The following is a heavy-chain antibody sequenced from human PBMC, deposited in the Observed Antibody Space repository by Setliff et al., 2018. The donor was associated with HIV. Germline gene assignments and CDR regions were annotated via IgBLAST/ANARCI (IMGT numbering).Heavy chain of an antibody. CDR3: ARDYDYVWGSYYYYFDY. CDR2: INHSGST. D-gene: IGHD3-16*01. V-gene: IGHV4-34*01. J-gene: IGHJ4*02. CDR1: GGSFSGYY. Sequence: PSETLSLTCAVYGGSFSGYYWSWIRQPPGKGLEWIGEINHSGSTNYNPSLKSRVTISVDTSKNQFSLKLSSVTAADTAVYYCARDYDYVWGSYYYYFDYWGQGTLVTVSS.